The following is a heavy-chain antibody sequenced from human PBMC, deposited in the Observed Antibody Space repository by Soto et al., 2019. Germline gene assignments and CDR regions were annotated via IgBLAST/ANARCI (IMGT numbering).Heavy chain of an antibody. J-gene: IGHJ4*02. D-gene: IGHD1-1*01. CDR3: EKSVYNWHDGFFDY. V-gene: IGHV3-30*18. CDR2: ISYDDINK. CDR1: GFTFSSYG. Sequence: QVQLVESGGGVVQPGRSLRLSCAASGFTFSSYGMHWVRQAPGKGLEWVAIISYDDINKYYADSVKGRFTISRNNSKNTLYLQVNSLSAEDTAVYCCEKSVYNWHDGFFDYWGQGTLVTVSS.